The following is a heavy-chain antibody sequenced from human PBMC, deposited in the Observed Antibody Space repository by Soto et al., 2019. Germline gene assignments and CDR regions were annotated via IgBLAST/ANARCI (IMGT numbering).Heavy chain of an antibody. D-gene: IGHD4-17*01. J-gene: IGHJ4*02. V-gene: IGHV1-69*13. CDR3: ARGDDYGGQYYFDY. Sequence: ASVKVSCKASGGTFSSYAISWVRQAPGQGLEWMGGIIPIFGTANYAQKFQGRVTITADESTSTAYMELSSLRSEDTAVYYCARGDDYGGQYYFDYWGQAILVTVSS. CDR2: IIPIFGTA. CDR1: GGTFSSYA.